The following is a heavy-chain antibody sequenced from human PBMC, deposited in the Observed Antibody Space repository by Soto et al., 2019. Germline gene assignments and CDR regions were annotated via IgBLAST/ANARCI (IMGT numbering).Heavy chain of an antibody. CDR1: GYTFSSYG. V-gene: IGHV1-18*01. D-gene: IGHD2-2*01. CDR2: ISLYSDGT. Sequence: ASVNVSCTTSGYTFSSYGITWVRQATGQPLEWLGWISLYSDGTNYAQKFQGRVSMTTDTSTTTAYMELRSLRSDDTAVYYCARVVPGAEAWFGPWGQGTLVTVSS. CDR3: ARVVPGAEAWFGP. J-gene: IGHJ5*02.